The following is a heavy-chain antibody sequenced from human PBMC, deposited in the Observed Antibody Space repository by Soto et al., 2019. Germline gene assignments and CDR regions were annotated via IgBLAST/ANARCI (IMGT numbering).Heavy chain of an antibody. CDR3: AKEPDLDFWSCYFVH. V-gene: IGHV3-23*01. CDR2: ISGSGGST. CDR1: GFTFSSYA. J-gene: IGHJ5*02. D-gene: IGHD3-3*01. Sequence: PGGSLRLSCAASGFTFSSYAMSWVRQAPGKGLEWVSAISGSGGSTYYADSVKGRLTISRDNSKNTLYLQINSLRAEDTAVYYCAKEPDLDFWSCYFVHLGQGTLVTVSS.